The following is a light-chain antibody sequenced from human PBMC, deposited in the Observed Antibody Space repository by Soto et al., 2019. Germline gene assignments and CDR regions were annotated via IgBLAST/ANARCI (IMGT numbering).Light chain of an antibody. Sequence: EIVLTQSPGPLPLSPGERATLSCRASQSVSSSYLAWYQQKPGQAPRLLIYGASSRATGIPDRVSGSGSAAHCTLTISRLEPQDFAVDFCEQYGSSPITFGQGTRLVIK. CDR1: QSVSSSY. CDR2: GAS. J-gene: IGKJ5*01. CDR3: EQYGSSPIT. V-gene: IGKV3-20*01.